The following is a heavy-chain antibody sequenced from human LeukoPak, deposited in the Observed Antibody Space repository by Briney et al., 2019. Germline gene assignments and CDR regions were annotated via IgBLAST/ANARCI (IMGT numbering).Heavy chain of an antibody. Sequence: SETLSLTCAVYGGSFSGYYWSWIRQPPGKGLEWIGEINHSGSTNYNPSLKSRVTIPVDTSKNQFSLKLSSVTAADTAVYYCARRGIVLMVYAIWGQGTLVTVSS. CDR3: ARRGIVLMVYAI. CDR2: INHSGST. J-gene: IGHJ4*02. CDR1: GGSFSGYY. V-gene: IGHV4-34*01. D-gene: IGHD2-8*01.